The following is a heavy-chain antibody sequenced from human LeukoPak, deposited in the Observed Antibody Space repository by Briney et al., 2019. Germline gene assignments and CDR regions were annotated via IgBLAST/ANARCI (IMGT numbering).Heavy chain of an antibody. Sequence: ASVKVSCKASGYTFTSYDINWVRQATGQGLEWMGWMNPNSGNTGYAQKFQGRVTMTRNTSISTAYMELSSLRSDDTAVYYCARAAHIVVVTAYRAWFDPWGQGTLVTVSS. J-gene: IGHJ5*02. CDR1: GYTFTSYD. CDR3: ARAAHIVVVTAYRAWFDP. D-gene: IGHD2-21*02. V-gene: IGHV1-8*01. CDR2: MNPNSGNT.